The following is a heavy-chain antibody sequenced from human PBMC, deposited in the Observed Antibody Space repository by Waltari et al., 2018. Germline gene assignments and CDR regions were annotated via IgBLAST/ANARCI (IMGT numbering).Heavy chain of an antibody. J-gene: IGHJ4*02. CDR2: ISYDGSNK. CDR3: ARGMGLLVGATTTRPDY. CDR1: GFTFSSYA. D-gene: IGHD1-26*01. V-gene: IGHV3-30-3*01. Sequence: QVQLVESGGGVVQPGRSLRLSCAASGFTFSSYAMPWVRQAPGKGLEWVAVISYDGSNKYYADSVKGRFTISRDNSKNTLYLQMNSLRAEDTAVYYCARGMGLLVGATTTRPDYWGQGTLVTVSS.